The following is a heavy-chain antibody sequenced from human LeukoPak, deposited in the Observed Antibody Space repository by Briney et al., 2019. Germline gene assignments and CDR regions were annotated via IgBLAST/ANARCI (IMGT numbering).Heavy chain of an antibody. J-gene: IGHJ4*02. D-gene: IGHD3-10*01. CDR2: ISSSGSTI. CDR3: AREMSGSGMTY. Sequence: GGSLRLSCAASGFILSSYEMNWVRQAPGKGLEWLSYISSSGSTIYYADSVKGRFTISRDNAKNSLILYMSNLRVEDTAVYYCAREMSGSGMTYWGQGTQVTVSS. V-gene: IGHV3-48*03. CDR1: GFILSSYE.